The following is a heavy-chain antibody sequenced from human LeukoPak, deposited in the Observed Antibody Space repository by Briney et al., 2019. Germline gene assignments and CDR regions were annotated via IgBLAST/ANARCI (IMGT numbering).Heavy chain of an antibody. V-gene: IGHV3-23*01. J-gene: IGHJ4*02. CDR1: GFTFSSYA. D-gene: IGHD3-10*01. CDR3: AKDRNYYGSGSPADY. CDR2: ISGSGGSR. Sequence: GGSLRLSCAASGFTFSSYAMSWVRQAPGKGLEWVSAISGSGGSRYYADSVKGRFTISRDNSKNTLYLQMNSLRAEDTAVYYCAKDRNYYGSGSPADYWGQGTLVTVSS.